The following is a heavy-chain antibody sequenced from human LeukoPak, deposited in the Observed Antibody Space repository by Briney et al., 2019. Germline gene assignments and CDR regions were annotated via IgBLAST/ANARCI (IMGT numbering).Heavy chain of an antibody. J-gene: IGHJ4*02. V-gene: IGHV1-8*01. Sequence: ASVTVSCKASGYTFTSYDINWVRQATGQGLEWMGWMNPNSGNTGYAQKFQGRVTMTTDTSTSTAYMELGSLRSDDTAVYYCARGHGYYYDSTGTRFDYWGQGTLVTVSS. CDR1: GYTFTSYD. D-gene: IGHD3-22*01. CDR3: ARGHGYYYDSTGTRFDY. CDR2: MNPNSGNT.